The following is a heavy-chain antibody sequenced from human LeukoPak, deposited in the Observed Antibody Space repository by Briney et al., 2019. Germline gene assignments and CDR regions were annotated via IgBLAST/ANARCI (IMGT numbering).Heavy chain of an antibody. D-gene: IGHD3-16*02. CDR2: ISWNSGSI. J-gene: IGHJ4*02. CDR1: GFTFDDYA. CDR3: IKEMMLTFAGVIVKPFDY. Sequence: PGGSLRLSCAASGFTFDDYAMHWVRQAPGKGLEWVSGISWNSGSIGYADSVKGRFTISRDNAKNSLYLQMNSLKGEDTALYYCIKEMMLTFAGVIVKPFDYWGQGTLVTVSS. V-gene: IGHV3-9*01.